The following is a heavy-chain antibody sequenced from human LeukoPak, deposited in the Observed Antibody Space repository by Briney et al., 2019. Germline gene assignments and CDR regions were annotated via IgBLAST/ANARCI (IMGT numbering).Heavy chain of an antibody. J-gene: IGHJ3*02. Sequence: PGGSLRLSCAASGFTFSSYAMHWVRQAPGKGLEWVAVISYDGSNKYYADSVKGRFTISRDNSKNTLYLQMNSLRAEDTAVYYCARDGCFRCHDAFDIWGQGTTVTVSS. V-gene: IGHV3-30-3*01. D-gene: IGHD2-8*01. CDR2: ISYDGSNK. CDR3: ARDGCFRCHDAFDI. CDR1: GFTFSSYA.